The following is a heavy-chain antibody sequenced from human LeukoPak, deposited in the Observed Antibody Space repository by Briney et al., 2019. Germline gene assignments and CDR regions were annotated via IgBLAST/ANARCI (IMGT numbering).Heavy chain of an antibody. D-gene: IGHD3-3*01. CDR1: GFTFSSYA. Sequence: GGSLRLSCAASGFTFSSYAMSWVSQAPGKGLEWVSAISGSGGSTYYADSVKGRFTISRDNSKNTLYLQMNSLRAEDTAVYYCAKVETYYDFWSGYLGSFQHWGQGTLVTVSS. CDR2: ISGSGGST. J-gene: IGHJ1*01. CDR3: AKVETYYDFWSGYLGSFQH. V-gene: IGHV3-23*01.